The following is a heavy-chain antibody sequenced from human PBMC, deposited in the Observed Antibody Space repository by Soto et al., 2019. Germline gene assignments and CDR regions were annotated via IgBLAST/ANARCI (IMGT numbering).Heavy chain of an antibody. J-gene: IGHJ4*02. CDR2: IYHSGST. CDR1: SGSISSSNW. CDR3: AMVTVTRYYFDY. Sequence: SSETLSLTCAVSSGSISSSNWWSWVRQPPGKGLEWIGEIYHSGSTNYNPSLKSRVTISVDKSKNQFSLKLSSVTAADTAVYYCAMVTVTRYYFDYWGQGTLVTVSS. V-gene: IGHV4-4*02. D-gene: IGHD4-17*01.